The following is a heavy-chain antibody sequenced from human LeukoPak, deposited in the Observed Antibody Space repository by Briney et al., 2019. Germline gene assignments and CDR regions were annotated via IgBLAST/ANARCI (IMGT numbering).Heavy chain of an antibody. V-gene: IGHV3-15*01. D-gene: IGHD3-22*01. CDR3: TTIGASDYYDSSGGY. CDR2: IKSKTDGGTT. J-gene: IGHJ4*02. CDR1: GFTFSNAW. Sequence: GGSLRLSCAASGFTFSNAWMSWVRQAPGKGLEWVGRIKSKTDGGTTDYAAPVKGRFTISRDDSKNTLYLQMNSLKTEDTAVYYCTTIGASDYYDSSGGYWGQGTLVTVSS.